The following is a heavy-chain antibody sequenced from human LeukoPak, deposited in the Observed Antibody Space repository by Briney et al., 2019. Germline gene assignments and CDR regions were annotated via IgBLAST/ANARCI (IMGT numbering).Heavy chain of an antibody. CDR1: GYTFTSYY. Sequence: ASVKVSCKASGYTFTSYYMHWVRQAPGQGLEWMGIINPSGGSTSYAQKFQGRVTMTRDTSTSTVYMKLSSLRSEDTAVYYCARDLAVEKEDYWGQGTLVTVSS. D-gene: IGHD6-19*01. J-gene: IGHJ4*02. CDR2: INPSGGST. V-gene: IGHV1-46*01. CDR3: ARDLAVEKEDY.